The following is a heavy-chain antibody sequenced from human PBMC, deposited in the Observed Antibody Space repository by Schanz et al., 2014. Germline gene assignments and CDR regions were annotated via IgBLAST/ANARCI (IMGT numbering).Heavy chain of an antibody. J-gene: IGHJ4*02. Sequence: VQLVESGGGFVQPGGSLGLSCAASGFTFSSYGMHWVRQAPGKGLEWVAAMSYDGSIKYYGDSVKGRFTISRDNSKNTLYLHMNTLRSEDTAVYYCAKDSTHIDIVLVPTAIDYWGQGTLVNVSS. CDR1: GFTFSSYG. CDR3: AKDSTHIDIVLVPTAIDY. V-gene: IGHV3-30*02. D-gene: IGHD2-2*01. CDR2: MSYDGSIK.